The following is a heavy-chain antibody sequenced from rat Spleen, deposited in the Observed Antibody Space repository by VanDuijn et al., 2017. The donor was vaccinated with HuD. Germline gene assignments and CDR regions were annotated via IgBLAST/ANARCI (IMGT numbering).Heavy chain of an antibody. J-gene: IGHJ1*01. CDR1: GFIFSDYY. V-gene: IGHV5-22*01. CDR3: AREDYYNGNWYFDF. D-gene: IGHD1-1*01. CDR2: ISYEGSGT. Sequence: EVQLVESGGGLVQPGRSLKLSCEASGFIFSDYYMAWVRQAPKKGLEWVASISYEGSGTYYGDSVKGRFTISRDNAKSTLYLQMDSLRSEDTATYYCAREDYYNGNWYFDFWGPGTMVTVSS.